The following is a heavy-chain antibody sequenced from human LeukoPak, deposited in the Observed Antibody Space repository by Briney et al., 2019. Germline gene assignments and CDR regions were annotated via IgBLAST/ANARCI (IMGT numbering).Heavy chain of an antibody. D-gene: IGHD2-21*01. V-gene: IGHV4-38-2*02. CDR3: ARVGYYPDYYMDV. J-gene: IGHJ6*03. CDR1: GYSISSGYY. CDR2: IFHSGST. Sequence: SETLSLTCSVSGYSISSGYYWGCTRQPPGKGLEWIGTIFHSGSTYYNPSLQSRVTISLDTSKNQFSLKLTSVTAADTAVYYCARVGYYPDYYMDVWGKGTAVTVSS.